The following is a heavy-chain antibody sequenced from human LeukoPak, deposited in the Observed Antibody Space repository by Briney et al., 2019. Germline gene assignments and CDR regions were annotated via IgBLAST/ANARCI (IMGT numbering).Heavy chain of an antibody. J-gene: IGHJ6*02. V-gene: IGHV5-51*01. D-gene: IGHD2-2*01. Sequence: GESLKISCKGSGYSFTSYWIGWVRQMPGKGLEWMGIIYPGDSDTRYSPSFQGQVTISADKSISTAYLQWSSLKASDTAMYYCARHETYCSSTGCFAMDVWGQGTTVTVSS. CDR3: ARHETYCSSTGCFAMDV. CDR1: GYSFTSYW. CDR2: IYPGDSDT.